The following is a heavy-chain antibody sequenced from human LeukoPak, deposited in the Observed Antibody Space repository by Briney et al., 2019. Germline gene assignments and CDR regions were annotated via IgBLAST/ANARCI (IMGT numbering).Heavy chain of an antibody. J-gene: IGHJ4*02. D-gene: IGHD3-16*01. CDR1: GFTFSSYA. CDR2: ISYDGSNK. V-gene: IGHV3-30-3*01. CDR3: ARVVWGHGGPFDY. Sequence: GGSLRLSCAASGFTFSSYAMHWVRQAPGKGLEWVAVISYDGSNKYYADSVKGRFTISRDNSKNTLYLQMNSLRAEDTAVYYCARVVWGHGGPFDYWGQGTLVTVSS.